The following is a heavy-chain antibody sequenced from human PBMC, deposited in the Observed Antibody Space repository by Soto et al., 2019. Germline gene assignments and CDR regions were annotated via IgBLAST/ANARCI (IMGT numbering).Heavy chain of an antibody. CDR3: AGNWNYLEGAFAY. CDR1: GGSISSYY. D-gene: IGHD1-7*01. V-gene: IGHV4-4*07. J-gene: IGHJ4*02. Sequence: QVQLQESGPGLVKPSETLSLTCTVSGGSISSYYWSWIRQPAGKGLGWIGRSDTSGSTNYNPSLKSRVTMSVDTSKNQFSRKLSSVTVADTAVYYCAGNWNYLEGAFAYWGQRTLVTV. CDR2: SDTSGST.